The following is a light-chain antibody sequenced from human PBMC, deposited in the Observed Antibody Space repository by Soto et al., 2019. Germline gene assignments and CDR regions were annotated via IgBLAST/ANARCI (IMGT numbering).Light chain of an antibody. V-gene: IGLV1-44*01. CDR3: AAWDDSLIAFGV. CDR1: NSNIGSNT. J-gene: IGLJ3*02. Sequence: QLVLTQPPSASGTPGQRVTISCSGSNSNIGSNTVNWYQQLPGTAPKLLIYNDNQRPSGVPDRFSGSKSGTSASLAISGLQSEDEANYYCAAWDDSLIAFGVFGGGTKLTVL. CDR2: NDN.